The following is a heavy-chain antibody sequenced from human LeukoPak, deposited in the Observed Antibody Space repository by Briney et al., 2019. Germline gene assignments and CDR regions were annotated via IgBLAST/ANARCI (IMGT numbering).Heavy chain of an antibody. CDR3: ARVVFSAQQLNWFDP. J-gene: IGHJ5*02. CDR1: GGTFSSYA. Sequence: GASVKVSCKASGGTFSSYAISWVRQAPGQGLEWMGGIIPIFGTANYAQKFQGRVTITADKSTSTAYMELSSLRSDDTAVYYCARVVFSAQQLNWFDPWGQGTLVTVSS. V-gene: IGHV1-69*06. CDR2: IIPIFGTA. D-gene: IGHD6-13*01.